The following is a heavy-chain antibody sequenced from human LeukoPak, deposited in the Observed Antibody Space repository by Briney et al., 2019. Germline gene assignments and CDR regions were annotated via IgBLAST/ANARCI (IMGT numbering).Heavy chain of an antibody. CDR1: GGSISSGSYY. Sequence: SQTLSLTCTVSGGSISSGSYYWSWIRQPAGKGLEWIGRIYTSGSTNYNPSLKSRVTISVDTSKNQFSLKLSSVTAADTAVYYCARGSRIGLRYFDWSPIDYWGQGTLVTVSS. CDR3: ARGSRIGLRYFDWSPIDY. J-gene: IGHJ4*02. V-gene: IGHV4-61*02. D-gene: IGHD3-9*01. CDR2: IYTSGST.